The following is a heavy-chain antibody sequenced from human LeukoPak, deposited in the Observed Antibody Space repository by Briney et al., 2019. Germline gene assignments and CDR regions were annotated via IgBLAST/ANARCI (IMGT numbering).Heavy chain of an antibody. J-gene: IGHJ4*02. CDR1: GFTFSIYA. D-gene: IGHD6-19*01. CDR2: ISGSGGST. CDR3: AKHGGWYSYAKFDY. V-gene: IGHV3-23*01. Sequence: PGGSLRLSCAASGFTFSIYAMSWVRQAPGKGLEWVSAISGSGGSTYYADSVKGRFTISRDNSKNTLYLQMNSLRAEDTAVYYCAKHGGWYSYAKFDYWGQGTLVTVSS.